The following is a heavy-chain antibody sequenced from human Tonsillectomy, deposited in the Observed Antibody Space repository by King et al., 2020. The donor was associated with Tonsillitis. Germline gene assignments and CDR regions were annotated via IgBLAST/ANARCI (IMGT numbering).Heavy chain of an antibody. V-gene: IGHV3-48*02. CDR1: GFTFSSYS. CDR3: ARDRGRSGWPLFDY. J-gene: IGHJ4*02. Sequence: VQLVESGGGLVQPGGSLRLSCAASGFTFSSYSMNWVRQAPGKGLEWVSYIRNSSYTIYYADSVKGRFTISRDNAKNSLYLQMNSLRDDDTAVYYCARDRGRSGWPLFDYWGQGTLVTVSS. CDR2: IRNSSYTI. D-gene: IGHD3-16*01.